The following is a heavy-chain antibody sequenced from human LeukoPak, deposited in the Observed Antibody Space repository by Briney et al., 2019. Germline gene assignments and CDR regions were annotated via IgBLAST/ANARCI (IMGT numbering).Heavy chain of an antibody. CDR2: IIPILGIA. Sequence: ASVKVSCKASGVTFSSYTISWARQAPGQGLEWMGRIIPILGIANYAQKFQGRVTITADKSTSTAYMELSSLRSEDTAVYYCARSFGIAYTGVWGQGTLVIVSS. J-gene: IGHJ4*02. D-gene: IGHD2-2*02. CDR1: GVTFSSYT. CDR3: ARSFGIAYTGV. V-gene: IGHV1-69*02.